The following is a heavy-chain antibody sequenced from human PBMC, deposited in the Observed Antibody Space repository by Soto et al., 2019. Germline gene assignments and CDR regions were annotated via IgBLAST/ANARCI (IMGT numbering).Heavy chain of an antibody. CDR1: GLPFTRHS. CDR3: TKGGRSSSYFWQD. V-gene: IGHV3-48*01. D-gene: IGHD6-13*01. Sequence: KRACETSGLPFTRHSMNLVRQAAGKGLEWISYISDSSGTIYYADSVKGRFTISRDNVQNSLYLQMNSLRAEDTAVYYWTKGGRSSSYFWQDWGRGTLGTVSS. CDR2: ISDSSGTI. J-gene: IGHJ4*02.